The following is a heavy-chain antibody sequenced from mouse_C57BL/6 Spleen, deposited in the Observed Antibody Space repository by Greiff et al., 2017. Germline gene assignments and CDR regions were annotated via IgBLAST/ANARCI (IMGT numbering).Heavy chain of an antibody. CDR2: IYPRDGST. CDR1: GYTFTDHT. Sequence: VKLQQSDAELVKPGASVKISCKVSGYTFTDHTIHWMKQRPEQGLEWIGYIYPRDGSTKYNEKFKGKATLTADKSSSTAYMQLNSLTSEDSAVYVGARWYDYWYFDVWGTGTTVTVSS. J-gene: IGHJ1*03. CDR3: ARWYDYWYFDV. D-gene: IGHD2-3*01. V-gene: IGHV1-78*01.